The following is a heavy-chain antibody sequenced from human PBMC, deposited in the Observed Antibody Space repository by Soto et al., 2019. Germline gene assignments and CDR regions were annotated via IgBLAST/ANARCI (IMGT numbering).Heavy chain of an antibody. CDR1: GYTFISYG. D-gene: IGHD3-22*01. CDR3: AMTLCFYDSTGYYRY. J-gene: IGHJ4*02. CDR2: ISAYNGYT. Sequence: KVSWTARGYTFISYGSSWVRQAPGQGLAWMGWISAYNGYTNYAQKLPGRVTMTTDTSTSTAYMELSSLRSDDTDVYYCAMTLCFYDSTGYYRYWGQAGLLTGAS. V-gene: IGHV1-18*01.